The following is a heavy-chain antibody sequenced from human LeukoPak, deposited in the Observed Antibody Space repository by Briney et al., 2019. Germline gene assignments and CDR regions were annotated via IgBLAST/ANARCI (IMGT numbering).Heavy chain of an antibody. J-gene: IGHJ5*02. CDR3: ARQFYTAIVLFWFDP. D-gene: IGHD5-18*01. CDR1: GVSISSYY. Sequence: PSETLSLTCTVSGVSISSYYWSWIRQPPGKGLEWIGYIHSSGITNYNPSLKSRVTISVDTSKNQFSLKLTSVTAADTAVYYCARQFYTAIVLFWFDPWGLGTLVTVSS. CDR2: IHSSGIT. V-gene: IGHV4-59*01.